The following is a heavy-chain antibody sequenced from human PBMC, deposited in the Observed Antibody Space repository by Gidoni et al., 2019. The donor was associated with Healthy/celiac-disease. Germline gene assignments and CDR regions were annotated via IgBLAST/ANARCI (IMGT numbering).Heavy chain of an antibody. CDR3: AKDISYYYDSSGYYPSGYFDY. Sequence: EVQLVESGGGLVQPGRSLRLSCAVSGFTFDDYAMHWVRQAPGKGLEWVSGISWNSGSIGYADSVTGRFTISRDNAKNSLYLQMNSLRAEDTALYYCAKDISYYYDSSGYYPSGYFDYWGQGTLVTVSS. J-gene: IGHJ4*02. V-gene: IGHV3-9*01. CDR1: GFTFDDYA. D-gene: IGHD3-22*01. CDR2: ISWNSGSI.